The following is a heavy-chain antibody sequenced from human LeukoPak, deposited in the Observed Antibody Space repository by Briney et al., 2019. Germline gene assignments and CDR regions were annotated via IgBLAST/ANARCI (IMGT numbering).Heavy chain of an antibody. Sequence: PSETLSLTCTVSGGSISSYYWSWIRKPPGKGLEWIGYIYTSGSTNYNPSLKSRVTISVDTSKNQFSLKLSSVTAADTAVYYCARLMGYCSSTSCYHWFDPWGQGTLVTVSS. V-gene: IGHV4-4*09. J-gene: IGHJ5*02. CDR3: ARLMGYCSSTSCYHWFDP. CDR1: GGSISSYY. D-gene: IGHD2-2*01. CDR2: IYTSGST.